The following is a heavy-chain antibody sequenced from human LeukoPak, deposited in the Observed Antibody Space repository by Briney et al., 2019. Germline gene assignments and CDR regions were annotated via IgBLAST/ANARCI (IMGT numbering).Heavy chain of an antibody. CDR3: ARGRGGSYHY. CDR1: GFTFSNDW. D-gene: IGHD1-26*01. V-gene: IGHV3-74*01. J-gene: IGHJ4*02. Sequence: GGSLRLTCAAYGFTFSNDWMHWVRHAQGKGLVWVSRINTDGSTTTYADYVKGRFTISRDNAKNTLYLQMNSLRVEDTAVYYCARGRGGSYHYWGQGTLVTVSS. CDR2: INTDGSTT.